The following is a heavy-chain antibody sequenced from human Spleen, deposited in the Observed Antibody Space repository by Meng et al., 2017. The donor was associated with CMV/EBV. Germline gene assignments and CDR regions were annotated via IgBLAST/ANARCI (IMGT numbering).Heavy chain of an antibody. Sequence: QWQLQQWGAGLLKPSETLSLTSAVYGGSFSGYYWSWIRQPPGKGLEWIGEINHSGSTNYNPSLKSRVTISVDTSKNQFSLKLSSVTAADAAVYYCASHIAAAGTGYWGQGTLVTVSS. CDR1: GGSFSGYY. J-gene: IGHJ4*02. CDR2: INHSGST. CDR3: ASHIAAAGTGY. D-gene: IGHD6-13*01. V-gene: IGHV4-34*01.